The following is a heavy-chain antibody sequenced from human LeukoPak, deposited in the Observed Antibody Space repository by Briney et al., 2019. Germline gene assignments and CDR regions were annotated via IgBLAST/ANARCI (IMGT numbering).Heavy chain of an antibody. CDR2: INAYNGDT. Sequence: ASVNVSCKASNYTFTSCGISWVRQAPGQGLERMAWINAYNGDTNYAQKLQGRVTLTTDTSTSTAYMELRSLRSDDTAVYYCARDGSGVWFDYWGQGTLVTVSS. J-gene: IGHJ4*02. V-gene: IGHV1-18*01. CDR1: NYTFTSCG. D-gene: IGHD3-10*01. CDR3: ARDGSGVWFDY.